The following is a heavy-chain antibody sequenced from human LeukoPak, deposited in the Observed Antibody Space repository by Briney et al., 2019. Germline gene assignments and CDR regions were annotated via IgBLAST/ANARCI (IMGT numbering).Heavy chain of an antibody. CDR2: IYPGDSDT. Sequence: GESLKISCKGSGYRFTNYWIGWVRQMPGKGLEWMGLIYPGDSDTRYSPSFQGQVTISADKSISTAYLQWSSLKASDTAMYYCAIGGDSSTSCYRCLGYWGQGTLVTVPS. V-gene: IGHV5-51*01. CDR3: AIGGDSSTSCYRCLGY. CDR1: GYRFTNYW. J-gene: IGHJ4*02. D-gene: IGHD2-2*02.